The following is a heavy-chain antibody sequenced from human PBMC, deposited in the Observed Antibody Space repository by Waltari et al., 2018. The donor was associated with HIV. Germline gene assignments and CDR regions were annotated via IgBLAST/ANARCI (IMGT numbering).Heavy chain of an antibody. J-gene: IGHJ3*01. D-gene: IGHD3-10*01. CDR2: INPFSGGT. CDR3: AKTYYGPTSYYNVGAFDV. CDR1: GYNFNSFY. Sequence: VQLVQSGAQVKEPGDSVKVSCRASGYNFNSFYLHWVRQAPGQGLQWVGFINPFSGGTNYAQKFRGRVTLTRDTSIDTSFMELTGLGSDDTAVYYFAKTYYGPTSYYNVGAFDVWGQGKMVSVSS. V-gene: IGHV1-2*02.